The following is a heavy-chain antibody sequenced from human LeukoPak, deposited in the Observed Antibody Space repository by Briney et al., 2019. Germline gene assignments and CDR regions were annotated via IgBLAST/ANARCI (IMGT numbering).Heavy chain of an antibody. CDR2: IYDSGST. J-gene: IGHJ4*02. CDR1: DGSISSYY. Sequence: SETLSLTCTVSDGSISSYYWSWIRQPPGKGLEWIGHIYDSGSTNYNPSLKSRVTISVDTSKNQFSLKLSSVTAADTAVYYCAREFSWNGFFDYWGQGTLVTVSS. CDR3: AREFSWNGFFDY. D-gene: IGHD3-3*01. V-gene: IGHV4-59*01.